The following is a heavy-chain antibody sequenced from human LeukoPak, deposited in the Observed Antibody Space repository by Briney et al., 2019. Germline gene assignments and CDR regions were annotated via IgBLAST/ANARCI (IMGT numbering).Heavy chain of an antibody. V-gene: IGHV3-23*01. Sequence: GGSLRLSCAASGFTFGSSAMSWVRQAPGKGPEGVSTFSRSGPDTYYADSVKGRFTIFRDNSKNTLYLQMNSLRAEDTAVYYCAKGSLGSWYYFDYWGQGTLVTVSS. CDR2: FSRSGPDT. CDR1: GFTFGSSA. J-gene: IGHJ4*02. CDR3: AKGSLGSWYYFDY. D-gene: IGHD6-13*01.